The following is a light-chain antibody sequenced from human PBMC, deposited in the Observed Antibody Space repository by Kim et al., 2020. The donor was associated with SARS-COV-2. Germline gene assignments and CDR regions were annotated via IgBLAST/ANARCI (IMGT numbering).Light chain of an antibody. CDR3: NSRDSSGNHVV. J-gene: IGLJ2*01. CDR2: GNN. Sequence: LGQTVRITCQEDSLRSYYASWYQQKPGQAPVLVIYGNNNRPSGIPDRFSGSSSGNTASLTITGAQAEDEADYYGNSRDSSGNHVVFGGGTQLTVL. V-gene: IGLV3-19*01. CDR1: SLRSYY.